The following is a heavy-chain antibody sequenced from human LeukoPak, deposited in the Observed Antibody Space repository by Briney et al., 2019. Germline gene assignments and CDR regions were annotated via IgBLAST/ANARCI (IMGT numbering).Heavy chain of an antibody. Sequence: SETLSLTCTVSDDSITMYYWTWIRQPPGKGLEWIGYVDHTGSTKFNPSLNGRVSISRDTSKNFFSLRLRSVTAADTAVYFCARGRVSSSTWYSTYYYFFYMDFWGKGTTVTVSS. J-gene: IGHJ6*03. CDR2: VDHTGST. V-gene: IGHV4-59*01. CDR3: ARGRVSSSTWYSTYYYFFYMDF. D-gene: IGHD4-11*01. CDR1: DDSITMYY.